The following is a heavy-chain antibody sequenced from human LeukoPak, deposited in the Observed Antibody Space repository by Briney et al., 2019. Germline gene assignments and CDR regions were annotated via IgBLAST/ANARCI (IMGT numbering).Heavy chain of an antibody. CDR3: AKDSTVVTPAEYFQH. J-gene: IGHJ1*01. D-gene: IGHD4-23*01. V-gene: IGHV3-23*01. Sequence: GGSLRLSCAASGFTFSSYAMSWVRQAPGKGLEWVSAISGSGGSTYYADSVKGRFTISRGNSKNTLYLQMNSLRAEDTAVYYCAKDSTVVTPAEYFQHWGQGTLVTVSS. CDR2: ISGSGGST. CDR1: GFTFSSYA.